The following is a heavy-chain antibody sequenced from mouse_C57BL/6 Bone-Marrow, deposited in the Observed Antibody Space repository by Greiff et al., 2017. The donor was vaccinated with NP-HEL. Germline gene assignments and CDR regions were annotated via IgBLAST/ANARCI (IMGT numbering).Heavy chain of an antibody. Sequence: QVQLQQSGAELAKPGASVKLSCKASGYTFTSYWMHWVKQRPGQGLEWIGYINPSSGYTKYNQKFKDKATLTADKSSSTAYMQLSSLTYEDSAVYYCARDDYAEEGAMDYWGQGTSVTVSS. V-gene: IGHV1-7*01. CDR1: GYTFTSYW. J-gene: IGHJ4*01. CDR2: INPSSGYT. D-gene: IGHD2-4*01. CDR3: ARDDYAEEGAMDY.